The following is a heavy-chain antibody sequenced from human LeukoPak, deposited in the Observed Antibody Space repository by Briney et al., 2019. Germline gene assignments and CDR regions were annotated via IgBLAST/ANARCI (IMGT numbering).Heavy chain of an antibody. D-gene: IGHD5-12*01. CDR1: GYTFTSYA. J-gene: IGHJ3*02. Sequence: ASVKVSCKASGYTFTSYAMNWVRQAPGQGLEWMGWINTNTGNPTYAQGFTGRFVFSLDTSVSTAYLQISSLKAEGTAVYYCARDQLDSGYVLAFDIWGQGTMVTVSS. CDR3: ARDQLDSGYVLAFDI. V-gene: IGHV7-4-1*02. CDR2: INTNTGNP.